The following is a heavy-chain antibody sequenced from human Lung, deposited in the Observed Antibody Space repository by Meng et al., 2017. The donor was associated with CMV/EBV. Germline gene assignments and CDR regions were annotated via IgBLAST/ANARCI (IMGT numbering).Heavy chain of an antibody. V-gene: IGHV3-21*01. D-gene: IGHD3-3*01. CDR3: ARDQGLVFGEVIPYFDY. CDR2: ISSSSSHI. Sequence: GESLKISCAASGFPFERYGVNWVRQAPGQGLEWVSSISSSSSHIHYADSVKGRFTISRDYATNSVFLQMNTLRVDDTALYYCARDQGLVFGEVIPYFDYWGQGKXVXVSS. CDR1: GFPFERYG. J-gene: IGHJ4*02.